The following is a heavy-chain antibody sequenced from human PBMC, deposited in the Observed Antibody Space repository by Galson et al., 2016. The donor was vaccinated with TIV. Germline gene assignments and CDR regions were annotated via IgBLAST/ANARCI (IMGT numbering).Heavy chain of an antibody. V-gene: IGHV5-51*01. Sequence: QSGAEVKKAGESLRISCKGSGSTFTRYWIGWVRQMPGKGLEWIGIVYPLDSEAKYNPSFQGQVTISADKSIGTAFLQWGSLKASDTAVYYCARHSASAFPSHFDVWGQGTLVTVSS. J-gene: IGHJ4*02. CDR3: ARHSASAFPSHFDV. D-gene: IGHD6-25*01. CDR1: GSTFTRYW. CDR2: VYPLDSEA.